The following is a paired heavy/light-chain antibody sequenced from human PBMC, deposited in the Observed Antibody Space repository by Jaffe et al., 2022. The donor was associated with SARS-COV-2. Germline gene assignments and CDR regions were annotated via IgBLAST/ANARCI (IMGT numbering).Light chain of an antibody. J-gene: IGKJ4*01. CDR3: MQALQTLLT. Sequence: DIVMTQSPLSLPVTPGEPASISCRSSQSLLHSNGYNYLDWYLQKPGQSPQLLIYLGSNRASGVPDRFSGSGSGTDFTLKISRVEAEDVGVYYCMQALQTLLTFGGGTKVEIK. CDR1: QSLLHSNGYNY. CDR2: LGS. V-gene: IGKV2-28*01.
Heavy chain of an antibody. Sequence: QVQLVESGGGVVQPGRSLRLSCAASGFTFSSYGMHWVRQAPGKGLEWVAVIWYDGSNKYYADSVKGRFTISRDNSKNTLYLQMNSLRAEDTAVYYCARVHGAMDLYYYYYGMDVWGQGTTVTVSS. V-gene: IGHV3-33*01. CDR1: GFTFSSYG. J-gene: IGHJ6*02. D-gene: IGHD5-18*01. CDR2: IWYDGSNK. CDR3: ARVHGAMDLYYYYYGMDV.